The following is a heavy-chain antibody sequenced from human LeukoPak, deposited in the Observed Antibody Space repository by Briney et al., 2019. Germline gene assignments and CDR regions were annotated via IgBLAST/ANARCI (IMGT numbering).Heavy chain of an antibody. CDR3: ARATASNWFDP. J-gene: IGHJ5*02. CDR2: IKEDGSEK. D-gene: IGHD2-21*01. Sequence: GGSLRLSCAASGFTFSSYWMSWVRQAPGKGLEWVANIKEDGSEKYYVDSVKGRLTTSRDNAKNSLYLQMNSLRAEDTAVYYCARATASNWFDPWGQGTLVTVSS. CDR1: GFTFSSYW. V-gene: IGHV3-7*01.